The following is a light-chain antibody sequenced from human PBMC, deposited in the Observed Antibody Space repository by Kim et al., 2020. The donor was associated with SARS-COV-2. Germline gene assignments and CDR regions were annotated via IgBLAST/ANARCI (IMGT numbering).Light chain of an antibody. J-gene: IGKJ2*01. CDR3: HHYNNWPPST. V-gene: IGKV3-15*01. CDR1: QTVGRN. CDR2: AVS. Sequence: VSPGERATLSCRASQTVGRNLAWYQQKPGQAPRLLIYAVSTRATGIPARFSGSGSGAEFTLIISSLQSEDFAVYYCHHYNNWPPSTFGQGTKLEI.